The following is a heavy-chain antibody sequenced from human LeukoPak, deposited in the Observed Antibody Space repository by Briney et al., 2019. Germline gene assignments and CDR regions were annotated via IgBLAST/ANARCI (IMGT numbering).Heavy chain of an antibody. J-gene: IGHJ3*02. D-gene: IGHD5-24*01. CDR1: GYTFTSYG. V-gene: IGHV1-18*01. Sequence: ASVKVSCKASGYTFTSYGISWVRQAPGQGLEWMGWISAYNGNTNYAQKFQGRVTMTRDTSISTAYMELSRLRSDDTAVYYCARHSVEMDAFDIWGQGTMVTVSS. CDR3: ARHSVEMDAFDI. CDR2: ISAYNGNT.